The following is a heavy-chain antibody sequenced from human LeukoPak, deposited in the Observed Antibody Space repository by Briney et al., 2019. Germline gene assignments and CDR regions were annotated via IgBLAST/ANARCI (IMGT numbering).Heavy chain of an antibody. J-gene: IGHJ4*02. CDR3: ARHYPTAYSYGYYYFDY. D-gene: IGHD5-18*01. CDR1: GGSFSGYY. CDR2: INHSGST. Sequence: SETLSLTCAVYGGSFSGYYWSWIRQPPGKGLEWIGEINHSGSTNYNPSLKSRVTISVDTSKNQFSLELSSVTAADTAVYYCARHYPTAYSYGYYYFDYWGQGTLVTVSS. V-gene: IGHV4-34*01.